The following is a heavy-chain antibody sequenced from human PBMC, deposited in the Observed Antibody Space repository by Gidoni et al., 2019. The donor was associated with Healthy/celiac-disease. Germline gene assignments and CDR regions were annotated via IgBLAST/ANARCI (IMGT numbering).Heavy chain of an antibody. Sequence: EVQLVESGGGLVKPGGSLRLSCAASGFTFSNAWMSWVRQAPGKGLEWVGRIKSKTDGGTTDYAAPVKGRFTISRDDSKNTLYLQMNSLKTEDTAVYYCSRGSYYRVYGMDVWGQGTTVTVSS. V-gene: IGHV3-15*01. CDR3: SRGSYYRVYGMDV. CDR1: GFTFSNAW. CDR2: IKSKTDGGTT. D-gene: IGHD2-15*01. J-gene: IGHJ6*02.